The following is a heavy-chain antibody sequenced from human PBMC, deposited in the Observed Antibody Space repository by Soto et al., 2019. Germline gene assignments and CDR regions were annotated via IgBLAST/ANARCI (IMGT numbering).Heavy chain of an antibody. CDR1: GFTFSSYA. J-gene: IGHJ4*02. Sequence: EVQLLESGGGLVQPGGSLRLSCAASGFTFSSYALSWVRQAPGKGLEWVSAISGSGGSTYYADSVKGRFTISRDNSKNTLYLQMNRLRAEDTAVYYCAKDRGYSYGWDYFDYWGEGTLVTVSS. V-gene: IGHV3-23*01. D-gene: IGHD5-18*01. CDR3: AKDRGYSYGWDYFDY. CDR2: ISGSGGST.